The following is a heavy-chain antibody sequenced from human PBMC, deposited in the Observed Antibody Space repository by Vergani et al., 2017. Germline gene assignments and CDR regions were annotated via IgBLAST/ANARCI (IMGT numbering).Heavy chain of an antibody. CDR2: IYSGGST. J-gene: IGHJ4*02. V-gene: IGHV3-53*01. CDR3: AKAYSSGWYYFDY. CDR1: GFTVSSNY. Sequence: EVQLVESGGGLVQPGGSLRLSCAASGFTVSSNYMSWVRQAPGKGLEWVSVIYSGGSTYYADSVKGRFTISRDNSKNTLYLQMNSLRAEDTAVYYCAKAYSSGWYYFDYWGQGTLVTVSS. D-gene: IGHD6-19*01.